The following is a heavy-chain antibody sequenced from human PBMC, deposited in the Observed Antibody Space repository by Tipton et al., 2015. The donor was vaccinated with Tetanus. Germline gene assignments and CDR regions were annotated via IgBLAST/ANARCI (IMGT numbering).Heavy chain of an antibody. D-gene: IGHD1-26*01. CDR2: IYYGGAT. J-gene: IGHJ5*02. CDR3: AREWVHLEGAFDL. V-gene: IGHV4-61*01. CDR1: GGSVNSGTYY. Sequence: LRLSCSVSGGSVNSGTYYWSWIRQPPGKGLEWLGDIYYGGATQYNPSLDSRITISMDISKKQVSLRRTSVTDADTAVYYCAREWVHLEGAFDLWGQGILVSVSS.